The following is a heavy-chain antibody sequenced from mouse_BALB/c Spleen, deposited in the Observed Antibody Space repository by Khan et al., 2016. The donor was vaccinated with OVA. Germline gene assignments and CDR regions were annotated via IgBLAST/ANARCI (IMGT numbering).Heavy chain of an antibody. J-gene: IGHJ4*01. CDR3: ARGSSRAMDY. CDR1: GYTFTNYG. Sequence: LVESGPELKKPGETVKISCKASGYTFTNYGMNWVKQAPGKGLKWMGWIYTYTGEPTYADDFKGRFAFSLETSASTAYFQINNLKNEDTATYFCARGSSRAMDYWGQGTSVTVSS. D-gene: IGHD1-1*01. V-gene: IGHV9-3-1*01. CDR2: IYTYTGEP.